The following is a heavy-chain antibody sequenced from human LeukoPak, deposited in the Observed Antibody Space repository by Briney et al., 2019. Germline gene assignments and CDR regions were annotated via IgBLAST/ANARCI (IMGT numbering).Heavy chain of an antibody. CDR1: GFTFSSYG. CDR3: AKGVFVVVPAAFLDAFDI. V-gene: IGHV3-30*02. D-gene: IGHD2-2*01. J-gene: IGHJ3*02. CDR2: ILYDGSNK. Sequence: GGSLRLSCAASGFTFSSYGMHWVRQAPGKGLEWVAFILYDGSNKYYADSVKGRFTISRDNSKNTLYLQMNSLRAEDTAVYYCAKGVFVVVPAAFLDAFDIWGQGTMVTVSS.